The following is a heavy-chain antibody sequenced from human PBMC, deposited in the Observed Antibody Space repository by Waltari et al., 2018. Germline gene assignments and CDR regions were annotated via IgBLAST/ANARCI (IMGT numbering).Heavy chain of an antibody. CDR1: GYTFTDYY. V-gene: IGHV1-69-2*01. CDR2: VDPEEGET. Sequence: EVQLVQSGAEVKKPGATVKISCKASGYTFTDYYMHWVQQAPGKGLEWMGRVDPEEGETRNAEKFQGRVTITADTSTDTAYMELSSLRSEDTAVYYCASNEYSYGYNAFDIWGQGTMVTVSS. CDR3: ASNEYSYGYNAFDI. J-gene: IGHJ3*02. D-gene: IGHD5-18*01.